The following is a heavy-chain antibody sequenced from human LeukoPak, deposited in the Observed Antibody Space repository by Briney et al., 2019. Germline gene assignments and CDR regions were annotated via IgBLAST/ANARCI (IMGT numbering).Heavy chain of an antibody. CDR1: GGSISSSSYY. Sequence: PSETLSLTCTVSGGSISSSSYYWGWIRQPPGKGLEWIGSIYYSGSTYYNPSLKSRVTISVDTSKNQFSLKLSSVTAADTAVYYCARVPQTGDLPSVQNWYFDLWGRGTLVTVSS. J-gene: IGHJ2*01. D-gene: IGHD7-27*01. CDR2: IYYSGST. CDR3: ARVPQTGDLPSVQNWYFDL. V-gene: IGHV4-39*07.